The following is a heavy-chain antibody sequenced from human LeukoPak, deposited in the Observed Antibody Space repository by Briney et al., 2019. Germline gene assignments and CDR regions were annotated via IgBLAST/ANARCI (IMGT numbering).Heavy chain of an antibody. CDR2: ISSSGSTI. Sequence: PGGSLRLSCAASGVTFSSYEMNWVRQAPGKGLEWVSYISSSGSTIYYADSVKGRFTISRDNAKNSLYLQMNSLRAEDTAVYYCARVVITNFDYWGQGTLVTVSS. V-gene: IGHV3-48*03. CDR1: GVTFSSYE. CDR3: ARVVITNFDY. D-gene: IGHD3-16*01. J-gene: IGHJ4*02.